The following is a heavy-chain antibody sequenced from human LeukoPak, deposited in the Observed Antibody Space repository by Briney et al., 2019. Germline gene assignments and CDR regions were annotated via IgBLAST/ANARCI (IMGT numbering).Heavy chain of an antibody. CDR1: GFTFSSYS. V-gene: IGHV3-48*01. D-gene: IGHD3-10*01. CDR2: ISSSSSTI. Sequence: HTGGSLRLSCAASGFTFSSYSMNWVRQAPGKGLEWVSYISSSSSTIYYADSVKGRFTISRDNAKNSLYLQMNSLRAEDTAVYYCAKDIGPYYYGSGNNFGMDVWGQGTTVTVSS. J-gene: IGHJ6*02. CDR3: AKDIGPYYYGSGNNFGMDV.